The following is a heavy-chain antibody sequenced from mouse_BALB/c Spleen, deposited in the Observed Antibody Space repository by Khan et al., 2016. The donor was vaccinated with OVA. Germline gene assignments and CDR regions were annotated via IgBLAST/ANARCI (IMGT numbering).Heavy chain of an antibody. Sequence: DLVKPGASVKLSCKASGYTFTSYWINWIKQRPGQGLEWIGRIGPGSSSAYYNDMFKGKATLTVATSSSTAYIQLSSLSSEDSAVYFGARENYYGRSCYAMDYWGQGTSVTVSS. J-gene: IGHJ4*01. V-gene: IGHV1S41*01. D-gene: IGHD1-1*01. CDR3: ARENYYGRSCYAMDY. CDR1: GYTFTSYW. CDR2: IGPGSSSA.